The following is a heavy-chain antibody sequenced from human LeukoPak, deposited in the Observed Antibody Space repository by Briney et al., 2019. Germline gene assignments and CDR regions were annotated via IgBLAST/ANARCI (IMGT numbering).Heavy chain of an antibody. J-gene: IGHJ4*02. D-gene: IGHD3-22*01. CDR2: IWYDGSNK. Sequence: PGGSLRLSCAASGFTFSSYGMHWVRQAPGKGLEWVAVIWYDGSNKYYADSVKGRFTISRDNSRNTLYLQMNSLRAEDTAVYYCAREPPPMIVVWRFDYWGQGTLVTVSS. CDR1: GFTFSSYG. CDR3: AREPPPMIVVWRFDY. V-gene: IGHV3-33*01.